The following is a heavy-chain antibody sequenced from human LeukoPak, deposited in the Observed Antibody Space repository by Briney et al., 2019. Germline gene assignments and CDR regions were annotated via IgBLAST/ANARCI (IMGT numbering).Heavy chain of an antibody. J-gene: IGHJ4*02. CDR2: ISSSSSYI. CDR3: VRANCGDERCQLRLGRFDS. D-gene: IGHD2-21*01. V-gene: IGHV3-21*06. Sequence: GGSLRLSCAASGFTFSSYSMNWVRQAPGKGLEWVSSISSSSSYIYYADSVKGRSTISRDNAKNSLYLLMNSLRAEDTAMYYCVRANCGDERCQLRLGRFDSWGQGTLVTVSS. CDR1: GFTFSSYS.